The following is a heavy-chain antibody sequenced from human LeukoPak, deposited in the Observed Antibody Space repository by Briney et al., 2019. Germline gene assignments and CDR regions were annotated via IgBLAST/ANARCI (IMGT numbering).Heavy chain of an antibody. CDR2: ISHDGSNE. D-gene: IGHD6-19*01. CDR3: ARVPLANSGWYLPLDY. J-gene: IGHJ4*02. CDR1: GFTFSTYG. Sequence: GRSLRPSCAASGFTFSTYGMHWVRQAPGKGLEWVAFISHDGSNEDFADSVKGRITISRDNSKNTLYLQMNSLRSEDTAVYYCARVPLANSGWYLPLDYWGQGTLVTVSS. V-gene: IGHV3-30*03.